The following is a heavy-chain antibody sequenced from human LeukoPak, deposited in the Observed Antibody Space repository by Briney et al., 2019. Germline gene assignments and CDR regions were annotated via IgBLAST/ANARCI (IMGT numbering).Heavy chain of an antibody. CDR2: ISGSGGST. D-gene: IGHD3-10*01. J-gene: IGHJ6*02. CDR3: AKDEKPFMVRGSLGMDV. Sequence: GGSLRLSCAASGFTFSSYAMSWVRQAPGKGLEWVSAISGSGGSTYYADSVKGRFTISRDNSKNTLYLQMNSLRAEDTAVYYCAKDEKPFMVRGSLGMDVWGQGTTVAVSS. V-gene: IGHV3-23*01. CDR1: GFTFSSYA.